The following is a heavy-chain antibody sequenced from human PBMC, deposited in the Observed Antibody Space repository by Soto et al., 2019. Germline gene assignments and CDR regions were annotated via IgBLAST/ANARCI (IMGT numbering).Heavy chain of an antibody. V-gene: IGHV4-59*08. CDR3: ARHGVVRGVTEYYFDY. CDR2: IYYSGST. Sequence: SETLSLTCTVSGGSISSYYWSWIRQPPGKGLEWIGYIYYSGSTNYNPSLKSRVTISVDTSKNQFSLKLSSVTAADTAVYYCARHGVVRGVTEYYFDYWGQGTLVTVSS. J-gene: IGHJ4*02. D-gene: IGHD3-10*01. CDR1: GGSISSYY.